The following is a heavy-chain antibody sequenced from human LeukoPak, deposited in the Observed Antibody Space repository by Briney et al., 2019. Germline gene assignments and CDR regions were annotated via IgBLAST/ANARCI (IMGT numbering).Heavy chain of an antibody. Sequence: GGSLRLSCAASGFTFSNYGLHWVRQAPGKGLEWLAVISYDGRNKYYADSVKGRFTISRDNSKNTLYLQMNSLRAEDTAVYYCAKAEYCTGARCYSAAFAYWGQGTLATVSS. D-gene: IGHD2-8*02. CDR1: GFTFSNYG. J-gene: IGHJ4*02. CDR2: ISYDGRNK. V-gene: IGHV3-30*18. CDR3: AKAEYCTGARCYSAAFAY.